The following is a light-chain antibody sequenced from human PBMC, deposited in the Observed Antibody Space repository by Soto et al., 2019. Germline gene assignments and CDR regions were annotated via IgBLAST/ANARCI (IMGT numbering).Light chain of an antibody. V-gene: IGKV1-5*01. J-gene: IGKJ2*01. Sequence: DILMTKSPSILSASVGDTVTITCRASQSISKWVAWYQQRAGKAPTALIFDASNSEKGVPSRFSGSGSGTEFTLIISGLQPEDFATYYCHQYDSYPYTFGQGTKLEI. CDR2: DAS. CDR1: QSISKW. CDR3: HQYDSYPYT.